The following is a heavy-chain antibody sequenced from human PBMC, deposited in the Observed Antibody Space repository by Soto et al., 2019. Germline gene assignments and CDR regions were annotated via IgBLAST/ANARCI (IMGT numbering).Heavy chain of an antibody. J-gene: IGHJ6*02. CDR3: ARDPGRSSSSGTYYSGMDV. CDR1: GGSISSGGSY. CDR2: MDNSGNT. Sequence: SETLSLTCTVSGGSISSGGSYWSWIRQHSGKGLEWIGYMDNSGNTYYNPSLKGRVTISLDTSKSQFSLELTSVTAADTAVYFCARDPGRSSSSGTYYSGMDVWGQGTTVTVSS. V-gene: IGHV4-31*03. D-gene: IGHD6-6*01.